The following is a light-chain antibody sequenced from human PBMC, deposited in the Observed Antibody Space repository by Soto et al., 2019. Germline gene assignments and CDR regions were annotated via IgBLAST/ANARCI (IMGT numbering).Light chain of an antibody. V-gene: IGLV1-44*01. CDR2: IND. Sequence: QSVLTQPPSASGTPGQTVTISCSGSSSNIGDNPVNWYQQLPGAAPKLLIYINDQRPSGVPDRFSGSKSGTSASLAISGLQPEDEADYYCAAWDDSLNGLFGTGTKLTVL. J-gene: IGLJ1*01. CDR3: AAWDDSLNGL. CDR1: SSNIGDNP.